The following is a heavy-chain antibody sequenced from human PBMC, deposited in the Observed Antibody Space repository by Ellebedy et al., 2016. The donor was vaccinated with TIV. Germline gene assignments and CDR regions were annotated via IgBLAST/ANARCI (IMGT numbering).Heavy chain of an antibody. CDR2: INHSGST. D-gene: IGHD3-16*02. V-gene: IGHV4-34*01. J-gene: IGHJ4*02. CDR1: GGSFSGYY. Sequence: GSLRLSXAVYGGSFSGYYWSWIRQPPGKGLEWIGEINHSGSTNYNPSLKSRVTISVDTSKNQFSLKLSSVTAADTAVYYCARGSRYDYVWGSYRPFDYWGQGTLVTASS. CDR3: ARGSRYDYVWGSYRPFDY.